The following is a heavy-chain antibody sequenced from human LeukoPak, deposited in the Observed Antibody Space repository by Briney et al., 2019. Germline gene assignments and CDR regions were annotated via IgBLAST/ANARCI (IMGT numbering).Heavy chain of an antibody. Sequence: GESLQISFKGSGYRFTSYWIGWVRPMPGKGLEWMGIIYPGDSDTRYSPSFQGQVTISADKSISTAYLQWSSLKASDTAMYYCARLRDGDYDYWGQGTLVTVSS. CDR2: IYPGDSDT. D-gene: IGHD4-17*01. V-gene: IGHV5-51*01. J-gene: IGHJ4*02. CDR3: ARLRDGDYDY. CDR1: GYRFTSYW.